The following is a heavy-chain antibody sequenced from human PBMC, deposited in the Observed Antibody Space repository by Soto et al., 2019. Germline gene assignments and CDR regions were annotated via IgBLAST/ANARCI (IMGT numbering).Heavy chain of an antibody. CDR1: GFSLSTSGVG. CDR2: IYWDDDK. Sequence: QITLKESGPTLVKPTQTLTLTCTFSGFSLSTSGVGVGWIRQPPGKALEWLALIYWDDDKRYSPSLNSRLTNTKDTSKHQVVLTMTNMDPVDTATYYCAHTRHGSGWPTLLGYWGQGTLVTVSS. J-gene: IGHJ4*02. V-gene: IGHV2-5*02. CDR3: AHTRHGSGWPTLLGY. D-gene: IGHD6-19*01.